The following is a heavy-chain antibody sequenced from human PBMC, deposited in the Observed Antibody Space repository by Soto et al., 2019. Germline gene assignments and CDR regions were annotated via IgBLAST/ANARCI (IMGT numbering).Heavy chain of an antibody. V-gene: IGHV4-39*01. CDR3: TRHHPHHYDSSGYFDY. J-gene: IGHJ4*02. CDR2: IFYTGRT. D-gene: IGHD3-22*01. Sequence: SETLSLTCTVSDGSISTSSYYWGWIRQSPGKGLEWIGTIFYTGRTYYNPSLESRVTLSVDTSKNQFTLHLTSVTAADTAVYYCTRHHPHHYDSSGYFDYWGQGTLVTVSS. CDR1: DGSISTSSYY.